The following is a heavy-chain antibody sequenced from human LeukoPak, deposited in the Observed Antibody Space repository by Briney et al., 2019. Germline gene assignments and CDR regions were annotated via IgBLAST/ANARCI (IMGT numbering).Heavy chain of an antibody. CDR2: IYYSGST. J-gene: IGHJ3*02. D-gene: IGHD3-22*01. CDR1: GGSISSSSYY. CDR3: ARESYYYDSSGYYYGRGFVAFDI. Sequence: PSETLSLTCTVSGGSISSSSYYWGWIRQPPGKGLEWIGSIYYSGSTYYNPSLKSRVTISVDTSKNQFSLNLSSVTAADTAVYYCARESYYYDSSGYYYGRGFVAFDIWGQGTMVTVSS. V-gene: IGHV4-39*07.